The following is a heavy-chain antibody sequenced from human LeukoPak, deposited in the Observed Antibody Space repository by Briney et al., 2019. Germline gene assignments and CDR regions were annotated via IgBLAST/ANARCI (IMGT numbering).Heavy chain of an antibody. CDR1: GGSFSGYY. D-gene: IGHD3-3*01. V-gene: IGHV4-38-2*01. CDR2: IYPSGST. Sequence: SETLSLTCAVYGGSFSGYYWGWIRQPPGKGLEWLGSIYPSGSTYYNPSLKSRVTISVDTSKNQFSLKLSSVTAADTAVYYCARVGGYDFSTTFDPWGQGTLVTVSS. CDR3: ARVGGYDFSTTFDP. J-gene: IGHJ5*02.